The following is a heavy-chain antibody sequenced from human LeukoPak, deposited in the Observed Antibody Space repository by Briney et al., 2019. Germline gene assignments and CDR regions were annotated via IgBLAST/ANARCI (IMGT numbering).Heavy chain of an antibody. D-gene: IGHD6-19*01. Sequence: ASVKVSCKASGYTFASYGVSWVRQAPGQGLEWMRWISAYNGNTNYAQNLQGRVTMTTDKSTSTAYMELRSLRSDDTAVYYCAREFSSGWHNFDYWGQGTLVTVSS. CDR3: AREFSSGWHNFDY. CDR2: ISAYNGNT. CDR1: GYTFASYG. J-gene: IGHJ4*02. V-gene: IGHV1-18*01.